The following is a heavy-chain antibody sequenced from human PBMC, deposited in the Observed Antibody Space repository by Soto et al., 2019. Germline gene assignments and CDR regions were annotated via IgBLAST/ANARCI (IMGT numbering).Heavy chain of an antibody. CDR2: INVFNGDP. CDR3: VRVRRGQMDY. Sequence: QVHLVQSGPELKKPGASIKVSCKASGYLFTDYGIAWVRQAPGQGLEWMGWINVFNGDPRYAPNRQGRVTMTKDTSTNTASMELRSRRSDDTAVYFCVRVRRGQMDYWGQGSLVTLSS. CDR1: GYLFTDYG. D-gene: IGHD3-10*01. V-gene: IGHV1-18*01. J-gene: IGHJ4*02.